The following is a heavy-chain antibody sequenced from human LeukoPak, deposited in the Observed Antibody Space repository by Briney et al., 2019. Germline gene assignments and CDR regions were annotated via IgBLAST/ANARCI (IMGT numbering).Heavy chain of an antibody. V-gene: IGHV3-23*01. CDR1: GFTFSSYA. Sequence: PGGSLRLSRAASGFTFSSYAMSWVRQAPGKGLEWVSAISSSGGSTYYADSVRGRFTTSRDNSKNTLYLQMNSLRAEDTAVYHCARDLGSPVDYWGQGTLVTVSS. CDR3: ARDLGSPVDY. CDR2: ISSSGGST. J-gene: IGHJ4*02. D-gene: IGHD1-1*01.